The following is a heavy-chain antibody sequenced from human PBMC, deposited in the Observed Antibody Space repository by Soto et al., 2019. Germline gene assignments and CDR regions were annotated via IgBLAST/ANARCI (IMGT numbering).Heavy chain of an antibody. CDR1: GYTFTGYY. D-gene: IGHD3-10*01. V-gene: IGHV1-2*04. CDR3: ARQGFGVLHGLVDV. CDR2: INPNSGGT. J-gene: IGHJ6*02. Sequence: GASVKVSCKASGYTFTGYYMHWVRQAPGQGLEWMGWINPNSGGTNYAQKFQGWVTMTRDTSISTAYMELSRLRSDDTAVYYCARQGFGVLHGLVDVWGQGTTVTVSS.